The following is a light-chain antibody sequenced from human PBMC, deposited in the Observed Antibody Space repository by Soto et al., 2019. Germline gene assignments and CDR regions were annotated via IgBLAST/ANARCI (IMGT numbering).Light chain of an antibody. CDR2: AVS. CDR1: RSDVGGYNY. CDR3: CSYGGGYTPLV. V-gene: IGLV2-11*01. J-gene: IGLJ2*01. Sequence: QSALTQPRSVSGSPGQSVTISCTGSRSDVGGYNYVSWYQQHPGKAPKLMIYAVSERPSGVPGRFSGSKSGNMASLTISGLQAEDEADYYCCSYGGGYTPLVFGGGTKVTVL.